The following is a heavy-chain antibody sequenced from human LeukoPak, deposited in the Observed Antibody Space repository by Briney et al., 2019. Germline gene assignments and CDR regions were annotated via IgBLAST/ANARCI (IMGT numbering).Heavy chain of an antibody. J-gene: IGHJ4*02. CDR2: ITTSSSYI. D-gene: IGHD1-1*01. V-gene: IGHV3-21*01. CDR1: GFTFSSYS. CDR3: ARCTTGRTFGSLREIKRSREIDY. Sequence: TGGSLRLSCAASGFTFSSYSMNWVRQAPGKGLEWVSSITTSSSYIYYADSVKGRFTISRDNAKNSLYLHMNSLRAEDTAVYYCARCTTGRTFGSLREIKRSREIDYWGQGTLVTVSS.